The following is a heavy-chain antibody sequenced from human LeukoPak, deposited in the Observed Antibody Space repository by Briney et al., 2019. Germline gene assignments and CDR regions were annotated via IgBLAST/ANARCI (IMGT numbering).Heavy chain of an antibody. D-gene: IGHD5-24*01. V-gene: IGHV3-23*01. CDR2: ISGSGDGT. Sequence: GSLRLSCAASGFTFSRFAMSWVRQAPGAGLDWVSGISGSGDGTYYADSVKGRFTISRDNSKSTLYLHMNSLRAEDTAVYYCARDQDDYNSLPPLFQHWGQGTLVTVSS. CDR3: ARDQDDYNSLPPLFQH. J-gene: IGHJ1*01. CDR1: GFTFSRFA.